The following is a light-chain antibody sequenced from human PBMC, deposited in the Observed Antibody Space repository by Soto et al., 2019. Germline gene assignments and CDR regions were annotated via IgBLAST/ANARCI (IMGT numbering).Light chain of an antibody. CDR1: SGHSSYA. J-gene: IGLJ1*01. CDR2: VNSDGSH. V-gene: IGLV4-69*01. CDR3: QTWGTGIRV. Sequence: QPVLTQSPSASASLGASVKLTCTLSSGHSSYAIAWHQQQPEKGPRFLLKVNSDGSHSKGDGIPDRFSGSSSGAERYVTISSLQSDDEADYYCQTWGTGIRVFGTGTTLTVL.